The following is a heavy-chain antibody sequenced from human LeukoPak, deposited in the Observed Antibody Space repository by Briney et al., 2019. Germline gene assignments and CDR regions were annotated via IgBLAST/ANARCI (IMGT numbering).Heavy chain of an antibody. V-gene: IGHV3-11*04. CDR1: GFTFRDYY. J-gene: IGHJ3*02. CDR3: ARAFNDAFDI. Sequence: GGSLRLSCAASGFTFRDYYMGWIRQAPGKGLEWISYISSSGSRIYNADSVKGRFTISRDNAKNSLYLQMNSLRAEDTAVYYCARAFNDAFDIWGQGTLVTVSS. CDR2: ISSSGSRI.